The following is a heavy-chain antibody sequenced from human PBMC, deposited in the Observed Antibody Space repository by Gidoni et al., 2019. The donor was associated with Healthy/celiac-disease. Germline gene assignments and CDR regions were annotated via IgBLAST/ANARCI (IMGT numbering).Heavy chain of an antibody. CDR2: IFPGDSDT. CDR3: ARVDYGDYKYFDY. J-gene: IGHJ4*02. D-gene: IGHD4-17*01. V-gene: IGHV5-51*03. CDR1: GFSFTSYW. Sequence: EVQLVQSGAEVKKPGESLQISCKASGFSFTSYWLGWVRQMPGKGLEWMGIIFPGDSDTRYSPSFQGQVTISADRSISTAYLQWSSLKASDTAMYYCARVDYGDYKYFDYWGQGTLVTVSS.